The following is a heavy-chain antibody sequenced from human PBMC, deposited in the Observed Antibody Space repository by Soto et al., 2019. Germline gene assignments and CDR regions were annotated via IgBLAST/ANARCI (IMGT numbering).Heavy chain of an antibody. CDR3: ARDRPGEPVDY. Sequence: GGSLRLSCAASGFTFSSYSMNWVRQAPGKGLEWVSSISSSSSYIYYADSVKGRFTISRDNAKNSLYLQMNSLRAEDTAVYYCARDRPGEPVDYWGQGTLVTVSS. CDR1: GFTFSSYS. J-gene: IGHJ4*02. D-gene: IGHD3-16*01. CDR2: ISSSSSYI. V-gene: IGHV3-21*01.